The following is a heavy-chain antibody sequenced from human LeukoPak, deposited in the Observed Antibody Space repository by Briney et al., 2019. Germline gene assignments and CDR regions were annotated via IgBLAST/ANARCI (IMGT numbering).Heavy chain of an antibody. Sequence: SETLSLTCTVSSVSLTNYYWSWIRQPPGKGLEWIGYIFFSGTTNYNPSLKSRVTISVDTSKNQFSLKLSSVTAADTAVYYCARDAGRITMIVVVIKTGAFDIWGQGTMVTVSS. V-gene: IGHV4-59*12. D-gene: IGHD3-22*01. CDR2: IFFSGTT. CDR1: SVSLTNYY. CDR3: ARDAGRITMIVVVIKTGAFDI. J-gene: IGHJ3*02.